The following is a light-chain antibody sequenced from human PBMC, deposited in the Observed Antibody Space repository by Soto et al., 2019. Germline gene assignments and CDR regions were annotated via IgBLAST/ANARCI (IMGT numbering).Light chain of an antibody. J-gene: IGKJ1*01. V-gene: IGKV3-20*01. Sequence: EIVMTQSPATLSVSPCERATLSSRASQSVSSNLAWYQQKPGQAPRLLIYGASSRATGIPDRFSGSGSGTDFTLTISRLEPEDFAVYYCQQYGSSGTFGQGTKVDIK. CDR2: GAS. CDR3: QQYGSSGT. CDR1: QSVSSN.